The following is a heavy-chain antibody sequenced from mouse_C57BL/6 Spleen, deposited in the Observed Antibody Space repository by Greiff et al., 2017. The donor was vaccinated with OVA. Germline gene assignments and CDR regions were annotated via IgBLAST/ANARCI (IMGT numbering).Heavy chain of an antibody. J-gene: IGHJ1*03. CDR1: GYTFTSYW. CDR3: ARSPADFDV. V-gene: IGHV1-61*01. Sequence: QVHVKQPGAELVRPGSSVKLSCKASGYTFTSYWMDWVKQRPGQGLEWIGNIYPSDSETHYNQKFKDKATLTVDKSSSTAYMQLSSLTSEDSAVYYCARSPADFDVWGTGTTVTVSS. CDR2: IYPSDSET.